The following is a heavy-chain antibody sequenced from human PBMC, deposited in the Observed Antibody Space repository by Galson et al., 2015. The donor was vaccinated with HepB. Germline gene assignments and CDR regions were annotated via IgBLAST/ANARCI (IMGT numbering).Heavy chain of an antibody. D-gene: IGHD6-19*01. CDR1: GFPLSFYG. Sequence: SLRLSCAASGFPLSFYGMHWVRQAPGKGLVWVSSVNYNGSGTTYADCVKGRFTISRDNAKTTVYLQMNSLRAEDTAVYYCARDPPYDGSGSYFGLDVWGQGTTVTVSS. CDR2: VNYNGSGT. V-gene: IGHV3-74*03. CDR3: ARDPPYDGSGSYFGLDV. J-gene: IGHJ6*02.